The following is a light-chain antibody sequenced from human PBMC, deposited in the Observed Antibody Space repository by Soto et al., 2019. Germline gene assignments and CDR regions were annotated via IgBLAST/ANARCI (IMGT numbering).Light chain of an antibody. Sequence: EIVMTQSPATLSVSPGERATLSCRASQSVSSNLAWYQQKPGQAPRLLIYGASTRATGIPARFSGSGSGTEFTLTISSLQSEDFAVYYCQQRSNWPPVTVGGGTKVDIK. CDR1: QSVSSN. CDR3: QQRSNWPPVT. CDR2: GAS. V-gene: IGKV3-15*01. J-gene: IGKJ4*01.